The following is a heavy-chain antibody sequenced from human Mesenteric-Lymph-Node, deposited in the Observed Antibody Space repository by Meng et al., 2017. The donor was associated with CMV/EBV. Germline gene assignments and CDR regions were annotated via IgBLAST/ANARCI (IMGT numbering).Heavy chain of an antibody. CDR1: GYSFTRYW. D-gene: IGHD3-22*01. CDR3: ARHVRYYDSSGDAFDI. V-gene: IGHV5-51*01. CDR2: IYPGDSDT. J-gene: IGHJ3*02. Sequence: GESLKISCKGSGYSFTRYWIGWVRQMPGKGLEWMGIIYPGDSDTRYSPSFLGQVTISADKSITTAYLQWSSLKASDTAMYYCARHVRYYDSSGDAFDIWGQGTMVTVSS.